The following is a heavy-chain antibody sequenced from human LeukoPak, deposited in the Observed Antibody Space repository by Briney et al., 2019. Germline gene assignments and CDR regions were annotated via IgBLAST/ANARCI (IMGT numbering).Heavy chain of an antibody. V-gene: IGHV4-34*01. J-gene: IGHJ3*02. Sequence: SETLSLTCSISGGPFSGYYWNWIRQSPGKGLEWIGEITHSGSTNYNPSLKGRVTMSVDTSKNQFSLKLSSVTAADTAVYYCARACIAAAATDAFDIWGQGTMVTVSS. CDR2: ITHSGST. CDR3: ARACIAAAATDAFDI. CDR1: GGPFSGYY. D-gene: IGHD6-13*01.